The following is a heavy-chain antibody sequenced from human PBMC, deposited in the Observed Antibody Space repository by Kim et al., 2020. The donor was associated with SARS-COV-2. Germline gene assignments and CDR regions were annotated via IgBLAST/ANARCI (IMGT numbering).Heavy chain of an antibody. J-gene: IGHJ4*02. D-gene: IGHD3-3*01. CDR1: GGSISSSSYY. Sequence: SETLSLTCTVSGGSISSSSYYWGWIRQPPGKGLEWIGSIYYSGSTYYNPSLKSRVTISVDTSKNQFSLKLSSVTAADTAVYYCARRRRNDFWSGYWDRSYYFDYWGQGTLVTVSS. CDR3: ARRRRNDFWSGYWDRSYYFDY. V-gene: IGHV4-39*01. CDR2: IYYSGST.